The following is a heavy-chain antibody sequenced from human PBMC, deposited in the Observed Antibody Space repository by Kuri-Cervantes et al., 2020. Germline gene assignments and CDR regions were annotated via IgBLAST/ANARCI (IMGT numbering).Heavy chain of an antibody. CDR1: GFTFSSYS. CDR2: IGTAGDT. V-gene: IGHV3-13*01. Sequence: GGSLRLSCAASGFTFSSYSMNWVRQAPGKGLEWVSAIGTAGDTYYPGSVKGRFTISRENAKNSLYLQMNSLRAGDTAVYYCARFYRSPHYYYYGMDVWGQGTTVTVSS. CDR3: ARFYRSPHYYYYGMDV. J-gene: IGHJ6*02.